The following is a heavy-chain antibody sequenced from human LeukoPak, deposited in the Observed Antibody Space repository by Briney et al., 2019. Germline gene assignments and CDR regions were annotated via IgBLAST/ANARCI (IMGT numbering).Heavy chain of an antibody. Sequence: GGSLSLLCAASGLTFSSYWMDWVRQAPGKGRVWVSRINGVGCSTHHAASVKGRFTISRDNAKNTLYLQMNSLRAEDTAVYCCARPWQQGGLYWFDPWGQRTLVTVSS. J-gene: IGHJ5*02. V-gene: IGHV3-74*01. CDR3: ARPWQQGGLYWFDP. CDR2: INGVGCST. D-gene: IGHD6-13*01. CDR1: GLTFSSYW.